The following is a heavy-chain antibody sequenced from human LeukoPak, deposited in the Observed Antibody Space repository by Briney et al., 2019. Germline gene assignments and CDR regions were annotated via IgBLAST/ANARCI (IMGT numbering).Heavy chain of an antibody. V-gene: IGHV1-69*01. J-gene: IGHJ5*02. CDR3: ALGSRGVMTDWFDP. CDR1: GGTFNNYA. CDR2: IIPMFGTA. D-gene: IGHD3-10*01. Sequence: SVKVSCKASGGTFNNYAIGWVRQAPGQGLEWMGGIIPMFGTANYAQKYPGRVTITANESTSTAHIELSSLRSEDTAMYYCALGSRGVMTDWFDPWGQGTLVTVSS.